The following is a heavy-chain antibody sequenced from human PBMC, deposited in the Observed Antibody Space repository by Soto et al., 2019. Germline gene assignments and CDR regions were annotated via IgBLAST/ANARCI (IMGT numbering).Heavy chain of an antibody. Sequence: PGGSLRLSCAASGFTFSSYWMHWVRQAPGKGLVWVSRINSDGSSTSYADSVKGRFTISRDNAKNTLYLQMNSLRAEDTAVYYCARDKRIQLWFGRLKPFDYRRKGTLVTVSS. CDR3: ARDKRIQLWFGRLKPFDY. V-gene: IGHV3-74*01. CDR2: INSDGSST. D-gene: IGHD5-18*01. J-gene: IGHJ4*02. CDR1: GFTFSSYW.